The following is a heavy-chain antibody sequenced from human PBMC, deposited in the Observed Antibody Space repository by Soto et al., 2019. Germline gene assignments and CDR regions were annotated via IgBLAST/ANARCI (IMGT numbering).Heavy chain of an antibody. CDR2: MNPNSGNT. D-gene: IGHD3-22*01. V-gene: IGHV1-8*01. Sequence: QVQLVQSGAEVKKPGASVKVSCKAAGYTFTSYDINWVRQATVQGLEWMGWMNPNSGNTGYAQKFQGRVTMTRDSSISTAYMELTSLRSEDTAVYYCARRLRNYYVSDYWGQGTLVTVSS. CDR1: GYTFTSYD. J-gene: IGHJ4*02. CDR3: ARRLRNYYVSDY.